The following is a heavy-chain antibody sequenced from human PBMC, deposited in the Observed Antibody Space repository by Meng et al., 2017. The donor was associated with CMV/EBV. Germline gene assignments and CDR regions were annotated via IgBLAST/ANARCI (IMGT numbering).Heavy chain of an antibody. CDR1: YS. CDR3: AREYRDYYDSSGYYGGLDAFDI. J-gene: IGHJ3*02. CDR2: ISSSSSYI. V-gene: IGHV3-21*01. Sequence: YSMNWVRQAAGKGLEWVSSISSSSSYIYYADSVKGRFTISRDNAKSSLYLQMNSLRAEDTAVYYCAREYRDYYDSSGYYGGLDAFDIWGQGTMVTVSS. D-gene: IGHD3-22*01.